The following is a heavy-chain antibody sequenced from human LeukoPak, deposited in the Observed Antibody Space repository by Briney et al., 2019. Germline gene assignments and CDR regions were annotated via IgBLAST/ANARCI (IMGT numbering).Heavy chain of an antibody. J-gene: IGHJ6*02. CDR1: GFAFSSYD. CDR3: AREIVATGRGRYYYYYGMDV. Sequence: PGGSLRLSCAASGFAFSSYDMHWVRQVSGKGLEWVSAIGHAGDTYYADSVKGRFTISRDNSKNTLYLQMNSLRAEDTAVYYCAREIVATGRGRYYYYYGMDVWGQGTTVTVSS. CDR2: IGHAGDT. D-gene: IGHD5-12*01. V-gene: IGHV3-13*01.